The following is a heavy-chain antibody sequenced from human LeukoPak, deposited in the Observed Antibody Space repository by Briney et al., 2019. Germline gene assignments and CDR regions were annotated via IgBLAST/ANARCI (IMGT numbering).Heavy chain of an antibody. J-gene: IGHJ4*02. CDR1: GGSFSGYY. D-gene: IGHD3-3*01. Sequence: PSETLSLTCAVYGGSFSGYYWSGIRQPPGKGLEWVGEINHSGCTNYYPSLQSRVTISVDTSKNQFSLKLSSVTAADTAVYYCASAPLLGYDFWSGYFDYWGQGTLDTVSS. CDR3: ASAPLLGYDFWSGYFDY. V-gene: IGHV4-34*01. CDR2: INHSGCT.